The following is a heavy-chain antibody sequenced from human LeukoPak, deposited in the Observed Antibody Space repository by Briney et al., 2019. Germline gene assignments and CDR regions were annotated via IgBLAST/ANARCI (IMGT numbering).Heavy chain of an antibody. Sequence: GASVKVSCKASGYTFTSYGISWVRQAPGQGLEWMGWISAYNGNTNYAQKLQGRVTMTTDTSTSTAYMELRSLSSDDTAVYYCARDLFGSSWVYYYYMDVWGKGTTVTVSS. CDR1: GYTFTSYG. V-gene: IGHV1-18*01. J-gene: IGHJ6*03. CDR2: ISAYNGNT. CDR3: ARDLFGSSWVYYYYMDV. D-gene: IGHD6-13*01.